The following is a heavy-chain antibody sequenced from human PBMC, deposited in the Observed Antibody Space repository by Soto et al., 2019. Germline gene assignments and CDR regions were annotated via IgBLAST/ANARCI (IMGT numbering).Heavy chain of an antibody. CDR2: IIPIFGTA. CDR3: ARDYGSGSYSARGRAFDI. CDR1: GGTFSSYA. D-gene: IGHD3-10*01. V-gene: IGHV1-69*06. J-gene: IGHJ3*02. Sequence: SMKVSCKASGGTFSSYAISWVRQAPGQGLEWMGGIIPIFGTANYAQKFQGRVTITADKSTSTAYMELSSLRSEDTAVYYCARDYGSGSYSARGRAFDIWGQGTMVTVSS.